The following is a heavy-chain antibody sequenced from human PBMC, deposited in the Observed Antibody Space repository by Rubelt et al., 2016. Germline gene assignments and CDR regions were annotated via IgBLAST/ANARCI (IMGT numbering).Heavy chain of an antibody. J-gene: IGHJ3*02. Sequence: QVQLQESGPGLVKPSGTLSLTCAVSGGSISSTNWWTWVRQPPGKGLEWIGEIYHRGNTNYNPSLKSRVTISLDKSKNQFSLKLRSVTAADTAVYYCARDLGNFYDSVEWAFDIWGQGTMVTVSS. CDR1: GGSISSTNW. V-gene: IGHV4-4*02. CDR2: IYHRGNT. CDR3: ARDLGNFYDSVEWAFDI. D-gene: IGHD3-22*01.